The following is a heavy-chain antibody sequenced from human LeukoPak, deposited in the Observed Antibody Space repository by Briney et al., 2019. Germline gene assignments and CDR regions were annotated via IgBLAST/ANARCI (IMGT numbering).Heavy chain of an antibody. CDR3: AREGIAARDFDY. D-gene: IGHD6-6*01. CDR2: IYYSGST. V-gene: IGHV4-59*01. J-gene: IGHJ4*02. Sequence: SEILSLTCTVSGGSISSYYWSWIRQPPGKGLEWIGYIYYSGSTNYNPSLKSRVTISVDTSKNQFSLKLSSVTAADTAVYYCAREGIAARDFDYWGQGTLVTVSS. CDR1: GGSISSYY.